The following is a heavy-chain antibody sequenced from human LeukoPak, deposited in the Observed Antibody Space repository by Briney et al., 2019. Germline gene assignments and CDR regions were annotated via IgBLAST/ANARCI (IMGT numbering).Heavy chain of an antibody. Sequence: QSSETLSLTCTVSGGSISSYYWSWIRQPPGKGLEWIGYIYSSGSTNYNPSLKSRVTMSVDTSKNQFSLKVSSVTAADTAVYYCARVFDSGSQAYFYYMDVWGKGTTVTISS. CDR3: ARVFDSGSQAYFYYMDV. D-gene: IGHD3-10*01. J-gene: IGHJ6*03. CDR2: IYSSGST. V-gene: IGHV4-59*01. CDR1: GGSISSYY.